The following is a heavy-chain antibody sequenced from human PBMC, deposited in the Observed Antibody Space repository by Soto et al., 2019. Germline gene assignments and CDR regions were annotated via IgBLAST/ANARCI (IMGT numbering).Heavy chain of an antibody. J-gene: IGHJ6*02. V-gene: IGHV4-4*02. Sequence: SETLSLTCAVSGGSISSSNWWSWVPQPPGKGLEWIGEIYHSGSTNYNPSLKSRVTISVDKSKNQFSLKLSSVTAADTAVYYCASYYYGSGRLYGMDVWGQGTTVT. D-gene: IGHD3-10*01. CDR2: IYHSGST. CDR1: GGSISSSNW. CDR3: ASYYYGSGRLYGMDV.